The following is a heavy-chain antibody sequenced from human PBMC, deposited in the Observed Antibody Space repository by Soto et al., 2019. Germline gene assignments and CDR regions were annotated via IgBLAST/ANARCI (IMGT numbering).Heavy chain of an antibody. CDR1: SGSISSYY. CDR2: IYYSGST. CDR3: ARGSGFDP. Sequence: QVQLQESGPGLVKPSETLSLTCTVSSGSISSYYWSWIRQPPGKGLEWIGYIYYSGSTNYNPSLKSRVTISVDTSKNQFSLKLSSVTAADTAVYYCARGSGFDPWGQGTLVTVSS. V-gene: IGHV4-59*01. J-gene: IGHJ5*02.